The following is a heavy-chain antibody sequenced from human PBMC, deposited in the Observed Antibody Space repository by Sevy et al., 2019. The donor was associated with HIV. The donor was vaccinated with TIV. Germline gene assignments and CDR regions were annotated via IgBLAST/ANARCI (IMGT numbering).Heavy chain of an antibody. CDR3: ARKYHDSSGYHSYSMDV. V-gene: IGHV3-64*01. D-gene: IGHD3-22*01. J-gene: IGHJ6*02. Sequence: GGSLRLSCAASGFTFSTYAMYWVRQAPGKGLEYVSAISGGGGNTYYGTSVKGRFTVSRDNAKNTLYLQMGSLRAEDMAVYFCARKYHDSSGYHSYSMDVWGQGTTVTVS. CDR1: GFTFSTYA. CDR2: ISGGGGNT.